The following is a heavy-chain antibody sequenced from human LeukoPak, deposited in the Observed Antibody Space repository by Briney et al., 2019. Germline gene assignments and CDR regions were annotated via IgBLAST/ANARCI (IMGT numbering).Heavy chain of an antibody. CDR1: GFTFSSHS. CDR3: ARDFWEVPHTGVFDS. V-gene: IGHV3-21*06. Sequence: PGGSLRISCAASGFTFSSHSVNWVRQAPGKGLEWVSSISSSSNYIYYAGSVKGRFTISRDNTNNFLFLEMNSLRFEDTAVYYCARDFWEVPHTGVFDSWGQGTLVTVPS. J-gene: IGHJ4*02. CDR2: ISSSSNYI. D-gene: IGHD3-16*01.